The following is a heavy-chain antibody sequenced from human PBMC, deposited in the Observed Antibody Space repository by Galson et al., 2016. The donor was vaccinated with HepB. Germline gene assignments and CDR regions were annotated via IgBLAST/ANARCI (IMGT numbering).Heavy chain of an antibody. V-gene: IGHV3-23*01. Sequence: SLRLSCAVPGFTFSTYATSWVRQAPGKGLEWVSDISGSGTSTDYADSVKGRFTISRDNSKNTLYLQMNSLRAEDTAIYYRAKELAMTGTYFQYWGQGTLVTVSS. CDR2: ISGSGTST. CDR1: GFTFSTYA. CDR3: AKELAMTGTYFQY. J-gene: IGHJ1*01. D-gene: IGHD6-19*01.